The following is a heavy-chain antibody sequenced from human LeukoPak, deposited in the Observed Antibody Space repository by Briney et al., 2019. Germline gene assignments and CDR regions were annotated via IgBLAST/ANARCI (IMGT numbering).Heavy chain of an antibody. CDR3: ARPRGCGSATCNNFDH. CDR1: GFTFSSYS. CDR2: MTEYGTEI. V-gene: IGHV3-7*01. D-gene: IGHD2-15*01. J-gene: IGHJ4*02. Sequence: GGSLRLSCAASGFTFSSYSMNWVRQAPGKGLEWVAKMTEYGTEIFYVDSVKGRFTISRDNAKNLLYLQMNSLRVEDTAVYYCARPRGCGSATCNNFDHWGQGTLVTVSS.